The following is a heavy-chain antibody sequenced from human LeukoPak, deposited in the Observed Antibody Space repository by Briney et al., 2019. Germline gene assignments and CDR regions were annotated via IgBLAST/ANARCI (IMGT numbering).Heavy chain of an antibody. V-gene: IGHV3-7*01. CDR2: IKQDGSEK. Sequence: GGSLRLSCAASGFTFSTYWMSWVRQAPGKGLEWVANIKQDGSEKYYVDSVKGRFTISRDNAKNSLYLQMNSLRAEDTAVHYCARVDIVVVPAAMGRKSYYYYMDVWGKGTTVTVSS. CDR1: GFTFSTYW. J-gene: IGHJ6*03. CDR3: ARVDIVVVPAAMGRKSYYYYMDV. D-gene: IGHD2-2*01.